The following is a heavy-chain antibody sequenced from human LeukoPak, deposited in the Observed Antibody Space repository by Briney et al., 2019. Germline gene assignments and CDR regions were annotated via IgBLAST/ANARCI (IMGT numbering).Heavy chain of an antibody. V-gene: IGHV4-59*01. CDR2: IYYTGST. CDR1: GGSISSYY. J-gene: IGHJ5*02. CDR3: ARGVAVATWFDP. Sequence: SETLSLTCTVSGGSISSYYWSWIRQPPGKGLEWIGYIYYTGSTDYNPSLKSRVSMSVDTSKSQFSLKLTSVTAADTAVYYCARGVAVATWFDPWGQGTLVTVST. D-gene: IGHD6-19*01.